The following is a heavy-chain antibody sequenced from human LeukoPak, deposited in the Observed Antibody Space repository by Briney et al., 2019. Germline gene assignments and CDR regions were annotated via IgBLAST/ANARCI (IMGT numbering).Heavy chain of an antibody. CDR1: GGSINNYY. CDR3: ASNMVRGVSDDFDI. CDR2: IYYSRRT. V-gene: IGHV4-59*01. J-gene: IGHJ3*02. Sequence: SETLSLTCTVSGGSINNYYWSWIRQPPGKGLEWIGFIYYSRRTNYNPSPKRRVTISVDTYRNQFSLKLSSVTAADTAVYYCASNMVRGVSDDFDIWGQGTMVTVSS. D-gene: IGHD3-10*01.